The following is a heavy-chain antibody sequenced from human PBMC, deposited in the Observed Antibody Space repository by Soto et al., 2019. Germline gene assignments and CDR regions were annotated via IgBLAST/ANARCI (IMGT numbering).Heavy chain of an antibody. CDR2: IDYSGST. D-gene: IGHD7-27*01. CDR1: GGSRSSYY. V-gene: IGHV4-59*01. J-gene: IGHJ4*02. Sequence: QVQLQESGPGLVKPSETLSLTCVVSGGSRSSYYWSWIRQPPGKGLEGIGYIDYSGSTNYNPSLKSRVTIAVDTSKNPCSLKLSSVTAADSAVYYCAITWGSTNAYWGRGTLVTVSS. CDR3: AITWGSTNAY.